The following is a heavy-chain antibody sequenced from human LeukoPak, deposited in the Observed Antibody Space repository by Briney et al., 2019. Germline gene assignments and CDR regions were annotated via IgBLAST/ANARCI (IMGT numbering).Heavy chain of an antibody. CDR2: INPNSGGT. J-gene: IGHJ4*02. D-gene: IGHD6-19*01. CDR3: ASLPNSSGWYGSDY. CDR1: GYTFTGYY. Sequence: ASVKVSCKASGYTFTGYYMHWVRQAPGQGLEWMGRINPNSGGTNYAQKFQGRVTMTRDTSISTAYMELSRLRSDGTAVYYCASLPNSSGWYGSDYWGQGTLVTVSS. V-gene: IGHV1-2*06.